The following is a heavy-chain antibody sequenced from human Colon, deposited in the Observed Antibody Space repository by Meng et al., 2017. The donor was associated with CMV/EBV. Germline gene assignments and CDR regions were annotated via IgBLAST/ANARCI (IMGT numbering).Heavy chain of an antibody. Sequence: SETLSLTCTASGGSLSSYYWSWIRQAPGKGLEWIGYIYFTGTTKYNPSLKSRVTMSVDTSNNVFSLKLSSVIAADTDVYYCARRKVGVFDYWGQGTLVTVSS. CDR2: IYFTGTT. J-gene: IGHJ4*02. D-gene: IGHD1-26*01. V-gene: IGHV4-59*01. CDR3: ARRKVGVFDY. CDR1: GGSLSSYY.